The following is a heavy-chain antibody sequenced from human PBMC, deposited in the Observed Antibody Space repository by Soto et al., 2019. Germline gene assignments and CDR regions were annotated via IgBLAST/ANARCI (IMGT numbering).Heavy chain of an antibody. Sequence: EVQLVESGGGLVQPGGSLRLSCAASGFTFSSYWMHWVRQAPGKGLVWVSRINSDGSSTSYADSVKGRFTISRDNAKNTLYLQMNSLRAEDTAVYYCASTKDYYGSGRIDYWGQGTPVTVSS. CDR2: INSDGSST. D-gene: IGHD3-10*01. CDR1: GFTFSSYW. J-gene: IGHJ4*02. V-gene: IGHV3-74*01. CDR3: ASTKDYYGSGRIDY.